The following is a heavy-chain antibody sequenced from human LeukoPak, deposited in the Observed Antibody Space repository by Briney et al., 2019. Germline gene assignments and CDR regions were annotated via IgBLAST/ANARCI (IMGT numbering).Heavy chain of an antibody. V-gene: IGHV4-4*02. CDR1: GGSISSSNW. J-gene: IGHJ3*02. CDR3: ARVYYYDSSGYSSMGIDAFDI. D-gene: IGHD3-22*01. CDR2: IYHSGST. Sequence: SGTLSLTCAVSGGSISSSNWWSWVRQPPGKGLEWIGEIYHSGSTNYNPSLKSRVTISVDKSKNQFSLKLSSVTAADTAVYYCARVYYYDSSGYSSMGIDAFDIWGQGTKVTVSS.